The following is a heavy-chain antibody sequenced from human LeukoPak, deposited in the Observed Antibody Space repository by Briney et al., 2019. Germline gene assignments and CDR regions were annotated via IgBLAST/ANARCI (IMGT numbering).Heavy chain of an antibody. Sequence: GGAVRLSCAASGFTFSSYAMSGVGQAPGKGLEWVSAISGSGGSTYYADSVKGRFTISRDNYKNTLYLQMNSLRDEDPAVYYCARRNLAATYYFDSWGQGTLVTLSS. V-gene: IGHV3-23*01. J-gene: IGHJ4*02. CDR2: ISGSGGST. D-gene: IGHD2-15*01. CDR3: ARRNLAATYYFDS. CDR1: GFTFSSYA.